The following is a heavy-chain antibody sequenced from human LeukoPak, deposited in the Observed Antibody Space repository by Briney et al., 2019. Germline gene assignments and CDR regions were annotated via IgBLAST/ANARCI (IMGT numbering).Heavy chain of an antibody. D-gene: IGHD6-6*01. V-gene: IGHV3-48*03. J-gene: IGHJ4*02. CDR2: ISSSGSTI. CDR1: GFTFSSYE. Sequence: PGGSLRLSCAASGFTFSSYEMNWVRQAPGKGLEWVSYISSSGSTIYYGDSVKGRFTISRDNAKNSLYLQMNSLRAEDTAVYYCATGIAARPGGSFDYWGQGTLVTVSS. CDR3: ATGIAARPGGSFDY.